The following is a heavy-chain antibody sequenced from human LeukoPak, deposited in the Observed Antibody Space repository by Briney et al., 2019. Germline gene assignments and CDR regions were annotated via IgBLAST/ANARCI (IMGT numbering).Heavy chain of an antibody. CDR2: LYYSGSS. D-gene: IGHD3-10*01. J-gene: IGHJ4*02. Sequence: PSETLSLTCTVSGDSISSYYWSWIRQPPGKGLEWIGYLYYSGSSNYNPSLKSRVTISVDMSKNQFSLKLSSVTAADTAVYYCARFRGSAKGDYWGQGTLVTVSS. V-gene: IGHV4-59*01. CDR1: GDSISSYY. CDR3: ARFRGSAKGDY.